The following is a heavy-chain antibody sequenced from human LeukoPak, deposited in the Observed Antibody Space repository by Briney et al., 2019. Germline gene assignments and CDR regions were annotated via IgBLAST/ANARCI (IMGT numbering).Heavy chain of an antibody. CDR2: ITYDGSNK. CDR1: VFTFNTYG. CDR3: AKEKAIATITYGLDV. V-gene: IGHV3-30*18. D-gene: IGHD2-21*01. J-gene: IGHJ6*02. Sequence: PGRSLRLSCAASVFTFNTYGMLWVRQAPGKGLEWVAVITYDGSNKFYADSVKGRFTISRDNSKNTLYLQMNSLRGEDTAVYYCAKEKAIATITYGLDVWGQGTTVTVSS.